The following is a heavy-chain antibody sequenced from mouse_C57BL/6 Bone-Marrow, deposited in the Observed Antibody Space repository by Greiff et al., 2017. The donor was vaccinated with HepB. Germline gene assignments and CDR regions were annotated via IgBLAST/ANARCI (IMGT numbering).Heavy chain of an antibody. CDR3: ARLGYWGAMDY. Sequence: QVQLKQPGAELVKPGASVKLSCKASGYTFTSYWMHWVKQRPGRGLEWIGRIDPNSGGTKYNEKFKSKATLTVDKPSSTAYMQLSSLTSEDSAVYYGARLGYWGAMDYWGQGTSVTVSS. CDR2: IDPNSGGT. J-gene: IGHJ4*01. V-gene: IGHV1-72*01. D-gene: IGHD4-1*01. CDR1: GYTFTSYW.